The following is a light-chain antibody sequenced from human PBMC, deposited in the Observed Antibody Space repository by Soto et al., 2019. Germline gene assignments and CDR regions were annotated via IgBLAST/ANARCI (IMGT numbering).Light chain of an antibody. Sequence: EIVLTQSPATLSLSPGERATLSCRAGQSVSSYLAWYQQKPGQAPRLLIYDASNRATGIPARFSGSGSGTDFTLTISSLEPEDFAVYYCQQRSTLFTFGPGTKVDIK. V-gene: IGKV3-11*01. CDR3: QQRSTLFT. J-gene: IGKJ3*01. CDR1: QSVSSY. CDR2: DAS.